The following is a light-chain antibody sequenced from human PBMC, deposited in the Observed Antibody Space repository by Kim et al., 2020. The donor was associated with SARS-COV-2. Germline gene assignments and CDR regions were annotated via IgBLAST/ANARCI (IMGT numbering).Light chain of an antibody. Sequence: GQSITISCTGTSSDVGGYNYVSWYQQHPGNAPKLMIHDVSNRPSGVSNRFSGSKSGNTASLTISGLQAEDEADYYCSSYTSSSTVVFGGGTQLTVL. CDR2: DVS. J-gene: IGLJ3*02. CDR3: SSYTSSSTVV. V-gene: IGLV2-14*03. CDR1: SSDVGGYNY.